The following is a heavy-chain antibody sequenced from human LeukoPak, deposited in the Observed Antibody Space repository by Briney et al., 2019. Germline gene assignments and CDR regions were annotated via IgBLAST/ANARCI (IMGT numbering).Heavy chain of an antibody. J-gene: IGHJ4*02. CDR3: AKGARGVTPVYYSDY. V-gene: IGHV3-23*01. Sequence: GGSLRLSCAASGFSFSSYAMSWVRQAPGKGLEWVSSISNSGVTTYYADSVKGRFTLSRDNSKNTPYLQMNSLRAGDTAVYYCAKGARGVTPVYYSDYWGQGTLVTVSS. CDR2: ISNSGVTT. CDR1: GFSFSSYA. D-gene: IGHD4-23*01.